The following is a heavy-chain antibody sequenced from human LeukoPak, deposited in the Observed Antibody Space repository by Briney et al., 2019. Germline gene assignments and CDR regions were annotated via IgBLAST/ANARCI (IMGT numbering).Heavy chain of an antibody. J-gene: IGHJ4*02. CDR2: ISQSSDRI. CDR3: TRDLLNDEGSSYFFDQ. V-gene: IGHV3-48*04. CDR1: GFTFSSYS. D-gene: IGHD2-2*01. Sequence: GGSLRLSCAASGFTFSSYSMNWVRQAPGKGLEWVSYISQSSDRIYHADSVKGRFTISRDNAKNSLYLQMDSLRVEDTAVYYCTRDLLNDEGSSYFFDQWGQGTLVTVAS.